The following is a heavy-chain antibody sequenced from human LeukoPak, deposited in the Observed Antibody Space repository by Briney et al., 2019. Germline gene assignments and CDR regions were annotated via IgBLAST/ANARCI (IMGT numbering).Heavy chain of an antibody. D-gene: IGHD1-26*01. J-gene: IGHJ4*02. CDR3: ARHSGSYAYYFDY. CDR2: IYSGCST. CDR1: GFTVSSNY. V-gene: IGHV3-66*04. Sequence: GGSLRLSCAASGFTVSSNYMSWVRQAPGKGLEWDSVIYSGCSTYYADSVEGRFTISRDNSKNKLYLQMNSLRAEDTAVYYCARHSGSYAYYFDYWGQGTLVTVSS.